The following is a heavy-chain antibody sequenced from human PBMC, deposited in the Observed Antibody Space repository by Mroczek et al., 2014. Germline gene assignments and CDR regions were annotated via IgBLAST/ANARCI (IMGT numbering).Heavy chain of an antibody. D-gene: IGHD2-15*01. CDR1: GFTFSSYG. Sequence: VQLLETGGGVVQPGRSLRLSCAASGFTFSSYGMHWVRQAPGKGLEWVAVISYDGSNKYYADSVKGRFTISRDNSKNTLYLQMNSLRAEDTAVYYCARGSNVVVVAEAFDIWGQGTMVTVSS. J-gene: IGHJ3*02. CDR3: ARGSNVVVVAEAFDI. CDR2: ISYDGSNK. V-gene: IGHV3-30*03.